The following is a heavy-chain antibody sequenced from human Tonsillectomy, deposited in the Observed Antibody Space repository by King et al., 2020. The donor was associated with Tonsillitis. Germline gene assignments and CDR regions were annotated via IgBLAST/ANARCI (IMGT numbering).Heavy chain of an antibody. V-gene: IGHV3-21*01. CDR3: ARRVAGTVFDY. CDR2: ISSSSSYI. D-gene: IGHD6-19*01. J-gene: IGHJ4*02. CDR1: GFTFSSYN. Sequence: VQLVESGGGLVKPGGSLRLSCAASGFTFSSYNMNWVRQAPGKGLERVSSISSSSSYIYYADSVKGRFTISRDNSKNSLYLQMNSLRAEDTAVYYCARRVAGTVFDYWGQGTLVTVSS.